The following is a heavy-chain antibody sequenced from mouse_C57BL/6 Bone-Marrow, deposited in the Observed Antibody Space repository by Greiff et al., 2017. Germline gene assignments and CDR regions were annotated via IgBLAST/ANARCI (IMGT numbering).Heavy chain of an antibody. J-gene: IGHJ2*01. Sequence: EVKLVESGEGLVKPGGSLKLSCAASGFTFSSYAMSWVRQTPEKRLEWVAYISSGGDYIYYADTVKGRFTISRDNARNTLYLQMSSLKSEDTAMYYCTRDCGDGYYVDYWGRGTTLTVSS. CDR1: GFTFSSYA. V-gene: IGHV5-9-1*02. D-gene: IGHD2-3*01. CDR3: TRDCGDGYYVDY. CDR2: ISSGGDYI.